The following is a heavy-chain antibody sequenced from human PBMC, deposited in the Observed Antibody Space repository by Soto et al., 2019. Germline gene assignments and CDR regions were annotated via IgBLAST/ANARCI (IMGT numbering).Heavy chain of an antibody. D-gene: IGHD6-13*01. CDR1: RYTFTGYY. Sequence: QVQLVQSGAEVKKPGASVKVSCKASRYTFTGYYMRWVRQAPGQGLEWMGWINPNSGGTSYAQKFKDRVTMTRDTSITTAYMELSSLRSDDTAIYYCSRGKTAAAFDYWGQGSLVTVSS. V-gene: IGHV1-2*02. J-gene: IGHJ4*02. CDR3: SRGKTAAAFDY. CDR2: INPNSGGT.